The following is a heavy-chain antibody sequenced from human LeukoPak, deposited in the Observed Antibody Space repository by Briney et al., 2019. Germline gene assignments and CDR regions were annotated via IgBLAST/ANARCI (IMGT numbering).Heavy chain of an antibody. Sequence: GGSLRLSCAASGFTFSSYGMSWVRQAPGKGLDWVSGISGSGGRTYYADSVKGRFTISRDNSKNTLYLQMSSLRAEDTAVYYCARVPKGYDILTGHYYFDYWGQGTLVTVSS. V-gene: IGHV3-23*01. D-gene: IGHD3-9*01. CDR3: ARVPKGYDILTGHYYFDY. CDR1: GFTFSSYG. J-gene: IGHJ4*02. CDR2: ISGSGGRT.